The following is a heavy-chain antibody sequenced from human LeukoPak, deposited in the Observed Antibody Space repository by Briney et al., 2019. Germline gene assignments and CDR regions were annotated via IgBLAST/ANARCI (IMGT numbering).Heavy chain of an antibody. V-gene: IGHV1-2*02. CDR3: ARVPVVAADY. CDR2: INPNSGGT. Sequence: ASVKVSSKTSGYTFTGYYMHRVRQAPGQGLEWMGWINPNSGGTNYAQKLQSRVTMTRDTSISTAYMELSRLRSDDTAVYYCARVPVVAADYWGQGTLVTVSS. J-gene: IGHJ4*02. D-gene: IGHD2-15*01. CDR1: GYTFTGYY.